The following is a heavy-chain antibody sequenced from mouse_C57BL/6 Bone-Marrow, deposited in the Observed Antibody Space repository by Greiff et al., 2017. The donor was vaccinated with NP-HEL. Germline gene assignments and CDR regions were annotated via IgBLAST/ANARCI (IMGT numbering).Heavy chain of an antibody. CDR1: GYTFTDYE. CDR3: TRDGSRRGDYAMDY. D-gene: IGHD1-1*01. V-gene: IGHV1-15*01. J-gene: IGHJ4*01. Sequence: VKLMESGAELVRPGASVTLSCKASGYTFTDYEMHWVKQTPVHGLEWIGAIDPETGGTAYNQKFKGKAILTADKSSSTAYMELRSLTSEDSAVYYCTRDGSRRGDYAMDYWGQGTSVTVSS. CDR2: IDPETGGT.